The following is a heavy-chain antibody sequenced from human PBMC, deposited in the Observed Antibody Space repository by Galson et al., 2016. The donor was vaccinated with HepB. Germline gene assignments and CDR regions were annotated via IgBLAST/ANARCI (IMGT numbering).Heavy chain of an antibody. Sequence: SLRLSCAASGFPFSSYSMHWVRPAPGKGLVWVSRINSVGSTTTYADTVKGRFTISRDHTKNTLYLQMNSLRAEDTAVYYCVRRREKDYWGQGTLVTVSS. J-gene: IGHJ4*02. CDR2: INSVGSTT. V-gene: IGHV3-74*01. D-gene: IGHD1-26*01. CDR1: GFPFSSYS. CDR3: VRRREKDY.